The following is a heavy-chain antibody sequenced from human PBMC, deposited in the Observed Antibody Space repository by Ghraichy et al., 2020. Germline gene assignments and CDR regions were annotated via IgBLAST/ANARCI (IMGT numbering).Heavy chain of an antibody. J-gene: IGHJ4*02. V-gene: IGHV4-4*07. CDR3: ARDRGSGNFDF. CDR1: GGSISSYY. D-gene: IGHD3-16*01. CDR2: IYSSGIT. Sequence: TLSLTCSVSGGSISSYYWTWIRQPAGKGLEWIGRIYSSGITNYNPSLKSRVTMSVDTSKNQFSLKLSVTAADTAVYYCARDRGSGNFDFWGQGTLVTVSS.